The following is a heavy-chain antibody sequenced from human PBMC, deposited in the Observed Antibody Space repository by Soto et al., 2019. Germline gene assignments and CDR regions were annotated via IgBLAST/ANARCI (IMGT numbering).Heavy chain of an antibody. CDR3: TDSSSWYSAAMRFDY. Sequence: EVQLLESGGGLVQPGGSLRLSCAASGFTFSSYAMSWVRQAPGKGLEWVSAISGSGGSTYYADSVKGRFTISRDNSKNTLYLQMTSLRAEDTAVYYCTDSSSWYSAAMRFDYWGQGTLVTVSS. V-gene: IGHV3-23*01. CDR2: ISGSGGST. D-gene: IGHD6-13*01. J-gene: IGHJ4*02. CDR1: GFTFSSYA.